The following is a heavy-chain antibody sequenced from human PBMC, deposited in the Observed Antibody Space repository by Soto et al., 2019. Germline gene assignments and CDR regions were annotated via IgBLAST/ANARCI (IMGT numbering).Heavy chain of an antibody. J-gene: IGHJ4*02. CDR1: SVSNAW. D-gene: IGHD2-15*01. V-gene: IGHV3-15*07. Sequence: SVSNAWMNWVRQAPGKGLEWVGRIKSKTDGGTTDYAAPVKGRFTISRDDSKNTLYLQMNSLKTEDTAVYYCTTDALYSCPDWGQGTLVTVSS. CDR3: TTDALYSCPD. CDR2: IKSKTDGGTT.